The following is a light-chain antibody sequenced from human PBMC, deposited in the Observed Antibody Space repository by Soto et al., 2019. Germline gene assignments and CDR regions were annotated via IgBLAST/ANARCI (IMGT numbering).Light chain of an antibody. Sequence: VLTQSPVTLYLSPGDRATLSCRASQSVSTYLAWYRQVPGQPPRLLIYDTTNRAAGIPPRFSGSRSGTDFTLTISSVEPQDSALYYCHQRNTFGQGTRLEIK. J-gene: IGKJ5*01. CDR3: HQRNT. V-gene: IGKV3-11*01. CDR2: DTT. CDR1: QSVSTY.